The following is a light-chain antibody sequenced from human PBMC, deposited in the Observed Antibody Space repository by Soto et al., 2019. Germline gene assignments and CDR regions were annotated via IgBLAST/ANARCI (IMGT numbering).Light chain of an antibody. Sequence: QSALTQPASVSGSPGQSITISCTGTSSDVGGYNYVSWYQQHPGKAPKLMIYEVSNRPSGVSNRFSGSKSGNTASLTISGRQAEDEAADYYSTYTSSSTYVFGTGTKLTVL. CDR1: SSDVGGYNY. CDR3: STYTSSSTYV. CDR2: EVS. J-gene: IGLJ1*01. V-gene: IGLV2-14*01.